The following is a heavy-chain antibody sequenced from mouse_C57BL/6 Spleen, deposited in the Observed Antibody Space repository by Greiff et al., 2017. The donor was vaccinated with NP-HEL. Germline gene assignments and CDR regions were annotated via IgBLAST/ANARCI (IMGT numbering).Heavy chain of an antibody. Sequence: QVQLKESGAELVRPGASVTLSCKASGYTFTDYEMHWVKQTPVHGLEWIGAIDPETGGTAYNQKFKGKAILTADKSSSTAYMELRSLTSEDSAVYYCTLITTVVEDYFDYWGQGTTLTVSS. J-gene: IGHJ2*01. CDR1: GYTFTDYE. CDR2: IDPETGGT. V-gene: IGHV1-15*01. CDR3: TLITTVVEDYFDY. D-gene: IGHD1-1*01.